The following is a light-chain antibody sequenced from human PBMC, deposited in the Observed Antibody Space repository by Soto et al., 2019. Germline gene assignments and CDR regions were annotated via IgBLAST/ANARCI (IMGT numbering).Light chain of an antibody. CDR2: AAS. Sequence: DIQMTQSPSSLSASVGDRVTITCRASQGISTYLNWYQKKPGKATKLLIYAASSLQSGVPSRLSGMGSETDVTITISSLQNEDVATYSGQQSYSNPWTFGQGTKVDIK. CDR3: QQSYSNPWT. CDR1: QGISTY. J-gene: IGKJ1*01. V-gene: IGKV1-39*01.